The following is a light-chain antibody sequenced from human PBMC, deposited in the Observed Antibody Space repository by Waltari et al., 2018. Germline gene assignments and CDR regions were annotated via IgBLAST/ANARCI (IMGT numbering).Light chain of an antibody. J-gene: IGKJ1*01. CDR3: QQYNNWPPLT. Sequence: DIVLTQSPATLSLSPGERATLSCRDSQTVGTSLAWYHQMPGQPPRLLIFGASTRATGIPARFSGTGSGTDFSLTITSLQSEDFGLYFCQQYNNWPPLTFGQGTNVEIK. CDR1: QTVGTS. V-gene: IGKV3-15*01. CDR2: GAS.